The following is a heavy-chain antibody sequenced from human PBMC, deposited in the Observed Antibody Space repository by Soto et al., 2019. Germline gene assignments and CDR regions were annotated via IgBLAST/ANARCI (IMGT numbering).Heavy chain of an antibody. CDR3: ARVGLAAAGAPDY. J-gene: IGHJ4*02. CDR1: GGSFSGYY. CDR2: INHSGST. D-gene: IGHD6-13*01. Sequence: PSATLSLTCAVYGGSFSGYYWSWIRQPPGKGLEWIGEINHSGSTNYNPSLKSRVTISVDTSKNQFSLKLSSVTAADTAVYYCARVGLAAAGAPDYWGQGTLVTVSS. V-gene: IGHV4-34*01.